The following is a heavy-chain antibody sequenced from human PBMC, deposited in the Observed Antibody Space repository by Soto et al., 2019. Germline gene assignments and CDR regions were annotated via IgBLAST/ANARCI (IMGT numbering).Heavy chain of an antibody. CDR1: GYTFVSYA. J-gene: IGHJ3*02. V-gene: IGHV1-3*01. D-gene: IGHD2-8*01. CDR3: ARRVSAFDM. Sequence: QVHIVQSGAEVKEPGASVNISCKTSGYTFVSYAIHWVRQAPGQGLEWMGWVNPSNGNTRYSQKFQGRVSITRDTSASTAYMELSSLKSADTAVYYCARRVSAFDMWGQVTKVTVSS. CDR2: VNPSNGNT.